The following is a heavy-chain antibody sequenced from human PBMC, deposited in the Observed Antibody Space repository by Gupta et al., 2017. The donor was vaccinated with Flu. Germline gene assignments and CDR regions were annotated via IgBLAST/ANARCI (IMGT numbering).Heavy chain of an antibody. J-gene: IGHJ6*02. Sequence: PGKGLDWVSGISPSGIYTYYSDSVEGRFTMSRDNSKDTVFLQMNSLRVEDTALYYCAICPESAANYYLYGINVWGQGTTVTVSS. V-gene: IGHV3-23*01. D-gene: IGHD2-15*01. CDR3: AICPESAANYYLYGINV. CDR2: ISPSGIYT.